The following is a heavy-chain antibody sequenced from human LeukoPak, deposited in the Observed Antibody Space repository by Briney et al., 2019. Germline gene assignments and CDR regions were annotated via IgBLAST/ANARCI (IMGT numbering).Heavy chain of an antibody. CDR1: GFTFSSYA. J-gene: IGHJ4*02. CDR2: ISGSGGST. CDR3: AKLLSRITIFGVIDY. D-gene: IGHD3-3*01. Sequence: GGSLRLSCAASGFTFSSYAMSWVRQAPGKGLEWVSAISGSGGSTYYADSVKGRFTISRDNSKNTLYLQMNSLRAEDTAVYYCAKLLSRITIFGVIDYWGQGTLVTVSS. V-gene: IGHV3-23*01.